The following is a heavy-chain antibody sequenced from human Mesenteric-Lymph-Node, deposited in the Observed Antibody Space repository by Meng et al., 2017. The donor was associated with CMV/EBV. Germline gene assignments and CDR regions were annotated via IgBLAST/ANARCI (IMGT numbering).Heavy chain of an antibody. V-gene: IGHV4-39*07. CDR2: IYYSGST. CDR3: ARYNYFGLDV. Sequence: GSLRLSCTVSGGSISSSSYYWGWIRQPPGKGLEWIGSIYYSGSTTYNPSLQSRVTVSIDKSKNQFSLNMNFVTAADTAVYYCARYNYFGLDVWGQGTTVTVSS. J-gene: IGHJ6*02. CDR1: GGSISSSSYY.